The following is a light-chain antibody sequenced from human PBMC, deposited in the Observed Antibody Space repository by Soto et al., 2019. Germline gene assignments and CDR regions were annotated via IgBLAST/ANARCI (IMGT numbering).Light chain of an antibody. CDR1: QSVSIH. V-gene: IGKV3-11*01. CDR3: QQRSNWLLT. J-gene: IGKJ4*01. Sequence: EIVMTQSPATLSVSPGDRATLSCRASQSVSIHLAWYQQKPGQAPRLLIYDASNRATGIPARFSGSGSGTDFTLTISSLEPEDFAVYYCQQRSNWLLTFGGGTKVEIK. CDR2: DAS.